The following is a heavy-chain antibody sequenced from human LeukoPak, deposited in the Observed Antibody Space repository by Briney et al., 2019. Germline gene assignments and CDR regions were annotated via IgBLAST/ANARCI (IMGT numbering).Heavy chain of an antibody. D-gene: IGHD3-10*01. V-gene: IGHV3-23*01. CDR3: AKGGGSGTYYNDY. CDR2: IGGSGGYT. Sequence: GGSLRLSCAASGFTFGSYAISWVRQAPGKGLEWVSAIGGSGGYTYYADSVKGRFTISRDNSKNTLYLQMNSLRADDTAVYYCAKGGGSGTYYNDYWGQGTLVTVSS. CDR1: GFTFGSYA. J-gene: IGHJ4*02.